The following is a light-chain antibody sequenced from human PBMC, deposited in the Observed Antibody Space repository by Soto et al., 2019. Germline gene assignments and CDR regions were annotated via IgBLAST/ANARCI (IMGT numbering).Light chain of an antibody. CDR3: HQYTNWPPWT. J-gene: IGKJ1*01. V-gene: IGKV3-15*01. CDR1: QSVSIN. Sequence: EVVMTQSPATLSVSPGERATLSCRASQSVSINLAWYQQKPGQAPRLLIFGASTRATGIPARFIGSGSGTEFTLTISSLQSEDFAVYYCHQYTNWPPWTFGQGPMVEIK. CDR2: GAS.